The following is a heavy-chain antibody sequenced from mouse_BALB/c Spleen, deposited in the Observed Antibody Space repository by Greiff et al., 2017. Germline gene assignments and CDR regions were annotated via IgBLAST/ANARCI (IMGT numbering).Heavy chain of an antibody. CDR1: GFTFSSFG. J-gene: IGHJ4*01. CDR2: ISSGSSTI. CDR3: SKSPYGNYAMDY. Sequence: EVHLVESGGGLVQPGGSRKLSCAASGFTFSSFGMNWVRQAPEKGLEWVAYISSGSSTINYADTVKGRFTISRDNPKNTLFLQMTSLRSEDAAMYYCSKSPYGNYAMDYWGQGTAVTVSS. D-gene: IGHD2-1*01. V-gene: IGHV5-17*02.